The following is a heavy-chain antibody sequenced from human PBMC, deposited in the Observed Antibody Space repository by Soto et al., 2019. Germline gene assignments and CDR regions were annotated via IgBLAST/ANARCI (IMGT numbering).Heavy chain of an antibody. D-gene: IGHD3-22*01. CDR3: ARSDHYYDSSGPLFY. CDR1: GFTVSSNY. CDR2: IYSGGST. Sequence: GGSLRLSCAASGFTVSSNYMSWVRQAPGKGLEWVSVIYSGGSTYYADSVKGRFTISRDNSKNTLYLQMNSLRAEDTAVYYCARSDHYYDSSGPLFYWGQGTLVTVSS. J-gene: IGHJ4*02. V-gene: IGHV3-53*01.